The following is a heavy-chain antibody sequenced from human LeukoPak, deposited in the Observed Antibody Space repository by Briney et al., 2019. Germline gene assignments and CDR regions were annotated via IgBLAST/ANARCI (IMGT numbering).Heavy chain of an antibody. J-gene: IGHJ5*02. V-gene: IGHV3-48*04. Sequence: GGSLRLSCAASGFTFRTYSMNWVRQAPGKGLEWVSYISSSSDTIFYADSVKGRFTISRDSAKNSLYLQMNSLRAEDTAVYYCARGLNWFDPWGQGTLVTVSS. D-gene: IGHD2-21*01. CDR3: ARGLNWFDP. CDR2: ISSSSDTI. CDR1: GFTFRTYS.